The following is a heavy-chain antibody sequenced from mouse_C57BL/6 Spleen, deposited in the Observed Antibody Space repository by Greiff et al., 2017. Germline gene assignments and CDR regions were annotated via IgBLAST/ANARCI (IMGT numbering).Heavy chain of an antibody. D-gene: IGHD4-1*01. CDR3: TTTWAWFAY. J-gene: IGHJ3*01. CDR1: GFTIKDDY. V-gene: IGHV14-4*01. Sequence: VQLQQSGAELVRPGASVKLSCTASGFTIKDDYMHWVKQRPEQGLEWIGWIDPENGDTEYASKFQGKATITADTSSNTAYLQLSSLTSEDAAVYYCTTTWAWFAYWGQGTLVTVSA. CDR2: IDPENGDT.